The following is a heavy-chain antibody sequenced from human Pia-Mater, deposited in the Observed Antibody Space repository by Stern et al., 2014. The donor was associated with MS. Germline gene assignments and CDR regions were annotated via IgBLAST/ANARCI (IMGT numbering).Heavy chain of an antibody. CDR3: ARALQLKSGHNWFDP. CDR2: IWFDGSNK. J-gene: IGHJ5*02. Sequence: VQLVESGGGVVQPGRSQRLSCAAAGFTFSNYGMHWARQAPGKGLEWVAFIWFDGSNKYYSDSVKGRFTISRDNSKNTLYLQMNSLRAEDTAVYYCARALQLKSGHNWFDPWGQGTLVTVSS. D-gene: IGHD6-13*01. V-gene: IGHV3-33*01. CDR1: GFTFSNYG.